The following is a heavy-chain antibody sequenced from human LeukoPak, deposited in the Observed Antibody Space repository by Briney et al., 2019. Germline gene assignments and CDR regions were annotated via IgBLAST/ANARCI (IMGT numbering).Heavy chain of an antibody. V-gene: IGHV3-30*02. J-gene: IGHJ4*02. Sequence: GGSLRLSCAASGFTFSSYGMHWVRQAPGKGLEWVAFIRYDGSNKYYADSVKGRFTISRDNSKNTLYLQMNSLRAEDTAVYYCAKAQNSGYDYENFDYWGQGTLVTVSS. CDR3: AKAQNSGYDYENFDY. CDR2: IRYDGSNK. CDR1: GFTFSSYG. D-gene: IGHD5-12*01.